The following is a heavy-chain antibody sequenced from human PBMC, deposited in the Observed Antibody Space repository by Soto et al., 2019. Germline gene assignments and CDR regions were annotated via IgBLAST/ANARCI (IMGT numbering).Heavy chain of an antibody. CDR2: ISANNGNT. V-gene: IGHV1-18*01. CDR3: ARDRGSYALDY. CDR1: GYSFTSYG. D-gene: IGHD1-26*01. J-gene: IGHJ4*02. Sequence: QVQLVKSGAEVKKPGASVKVSCKASGYSFTSYGISWVRQAPGQGLEWMGWISANNGNTNYAQGRVTMTTDTSTSTAYMELRSLRSDDTAVYYCARDRGSYALDYWGQGTLVTVSS.